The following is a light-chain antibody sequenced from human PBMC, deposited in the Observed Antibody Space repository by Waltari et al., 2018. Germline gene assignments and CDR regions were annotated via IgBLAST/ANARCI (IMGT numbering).Light chain of an antibody. CDR2: EVI. Sequence: QSALTQPASVSGSPGQSITISCTGTSSDVGFYNLVPWYQQHPDKAPKLMVYEVIARPSGVSTRFSGSNAGNTASLTISGLQAEDEADYSCCSYAGRNIWVFGGGTKVTVL. J-gene: IGLJ3*02. CDR3: CSYAGRNIWV. CDR1: SSDVGFYNL. V-gene: IGLV2-23*02.